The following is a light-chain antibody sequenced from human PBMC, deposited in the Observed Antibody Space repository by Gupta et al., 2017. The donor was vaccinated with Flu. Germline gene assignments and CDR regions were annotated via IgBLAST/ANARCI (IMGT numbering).Light chain of an antibody. CDR1: QSISNW. V-gene: IGKV1-5*03. CDR3: QQYNSYSRT. Sequence: DIQMTQSPSTLSASVGDRITITCRASQSISNWLAWYQQKPGKGPNLLIYKASTLESGVPSRFSGSGSGTEFTLTISSLQPDDFATYYCQQYNSYSRTFGQGTKVEIK. J-gene: IGKJ1*01. CDR2: KAS.